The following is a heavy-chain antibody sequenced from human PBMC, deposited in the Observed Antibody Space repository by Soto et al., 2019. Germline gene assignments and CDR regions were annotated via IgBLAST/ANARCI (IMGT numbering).Heavy chain of an antibody. CDR1: GGSIYSCSYY. CDR2: IYYSGST. CDR3: ARQGLGNGYTPFGDFDL. D-gene: IGHD3-16*01. J-gene: IGHJ2*01. V-gene: IGHV4-39*02. Sequence: SETLSLTSTVSGGSIYSCSYYWGWVRPPPGKRQEWIGNIYYSGSTSYSPSLKSRVTISLDTSKNFFSLKLSSVTAADTAVYYCARQGLGNGYTPFGDFDLWGRGTLVTVSS.